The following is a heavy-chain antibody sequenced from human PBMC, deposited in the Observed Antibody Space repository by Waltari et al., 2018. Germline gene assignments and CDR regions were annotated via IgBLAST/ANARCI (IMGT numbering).Heavy chain of an antibody. CDR1: GYTFTGYY. Sequence: QVQLVQSGAEVKKPGASVKVYCKASGYTFTGYYMHWVRQAPGQGLEWMGWINPNSGGTNYAQKFQGRVTMTRDTSISTAYMELSRLRSDDTAVYYCARDFAWFPSSSSLPQYYFDYWGQGTLVTVSS. CDR2: INPNSGGT. CDR3: ARDFAWFPSSSSLPQYYFDY. J-gene: IGHJ4*02. V-gene: IGHV1-2*02. D-gene: IGHD6-6*01.